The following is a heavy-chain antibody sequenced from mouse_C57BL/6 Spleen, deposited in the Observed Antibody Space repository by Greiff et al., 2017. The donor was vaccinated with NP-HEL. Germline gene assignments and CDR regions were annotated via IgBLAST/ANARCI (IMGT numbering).Heavy chain of an antibody. D-gene: IGHD1-1*01. CDR3: AREGITTVVAHFDY. CDR1: GYAFSSSW. CDR2: IYPGDGDT. J-gene: IGHJ2*01. V-gene: IGHV1-82*01. Sequence: VQLQQSGPELVKPGASVKISCKASGYAFSSSWMNWVKQRPGKGLEWIGRIYPGDGDTNYNGKFKGKATLTADKSSSTAYMQLSSLTSEDSAVYLCAREGITTVVAHFDYWGQGTTLTVSS.